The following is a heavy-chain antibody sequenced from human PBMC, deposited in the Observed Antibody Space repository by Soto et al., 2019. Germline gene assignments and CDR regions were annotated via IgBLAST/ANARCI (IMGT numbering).Heavy chain of an antibody. CDR3: ARNSDSGYSYGPIDY. D-gene: IGHD5-18*01. CDR2: IGAYNGNT. Sequence: ASVKVSCKASGYTFTSYGISWVRQAPGQGLEWMGWIGAYNGNTNYAQKLQGRVTMTTDTSTSTAYMELRSLRSDDTAVYYCARNSDSGYSYGPIDYWCQGTLVTVSS. J-gene: IGHJ4*02. V-gene: IGHV1-18*01. CDR1: GYTFTSYG.